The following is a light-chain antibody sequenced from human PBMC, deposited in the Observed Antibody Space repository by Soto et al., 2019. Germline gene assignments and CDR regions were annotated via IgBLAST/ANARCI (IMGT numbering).Light chain of an antibody. CDR3: QQYNNWPPWT. CDR2: GAS. CDR1: QSVGTN. V-gene: IGKV3-15*01. J-gene: IGKJ1*01. Sequence: IVMTQSPATLSVSPGERATLSCRASQSVGTNLAWYQHRPGQAPRLLIHGASTRATGIPARFSGSGSGTEFTLTISNLQSEDLAVYYCQQYNNWPPWTFGQGTKVEMK.